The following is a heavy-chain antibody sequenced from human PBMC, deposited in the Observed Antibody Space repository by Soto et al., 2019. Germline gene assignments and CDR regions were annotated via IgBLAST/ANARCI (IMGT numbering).Heavy chain of an antibody. CDR3: ARDGDYDFWSGYYTDY. CDR1: GGTFSSYA. V-gene: IGHV1-69*05. CDR2: IIPIFGTA. J-gene: IGHJ4*02. D-gene: IGHD3-3*01. Sequence: SVKVSCQASGGTFSSYAIIWVRQAPGQGLEWMGGIIPIFGTADSVKGRFTISRDNSKNTLYLQMNSLRAEDTAVYYCARDGDYDFWSGYYTDYWGQGTLVTVSS.